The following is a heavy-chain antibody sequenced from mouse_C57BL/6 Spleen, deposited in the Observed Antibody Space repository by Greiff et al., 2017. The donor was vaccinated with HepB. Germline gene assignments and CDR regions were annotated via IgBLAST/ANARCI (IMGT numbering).Heavy chain of an antibody. Sequence: VKLIESGPGLVQPSQRLSITCTVSGFSLTSYGVHWVRQSPGKGLEWLGVIWRGGSTDYNAAFMSRLSITKDNSKSQVFFKMNSLQADDTAIYYCARSYAKGYFDVWGTGTTVTVSS. J-gene: IGHJ1*03. CDR1: GFSLTSYG. V-gene: IGHV2-5*01. CDR2: IWRGGST. D-gene: IGHD1-1*01. CDR3: ARSYAKGYFDV.